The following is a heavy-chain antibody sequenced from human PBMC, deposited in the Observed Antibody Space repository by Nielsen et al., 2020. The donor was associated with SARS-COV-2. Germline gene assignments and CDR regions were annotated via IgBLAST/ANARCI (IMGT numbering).Heavy chain of an antibody. CDR1: GLIFSSSW. D-gene: IGHD4-11*01. V-gene: IGHV3-7*05. Sequence: GESLKISCAASGLIFSSSWMVWVRQAPGKGLEWVANINQDGSVLNYVDSVKGRFTISRDNARKSLYLQMHSLRAEDTAVYYCARDAAYSRFDYWGQGTLVTVSS. CDR3: ARDAAYSRFDY. CDR2: INQDGSVL. J-gene: IGHJ4*02.